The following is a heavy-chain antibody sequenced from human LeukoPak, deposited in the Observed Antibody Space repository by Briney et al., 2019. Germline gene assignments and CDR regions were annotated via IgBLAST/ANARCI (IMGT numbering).Heavy chain of an antibody. CDR2: IYYSRST. CDR1: GGSISSSY. V-gene: IGHV4-59*01. CDR3: ASTADSSALDY. D-gene: IGHD6-25*01. Sequence: PSETLSFTCTAPGGSISSSYWSWIRQPPGKGLEWIGYIYYSRSTNYNPPLKSRVTISLDTSKNQFSLKLSSVTAADTAVYYCASTADSSALDYCGQGTLVTVSS. J-gene: IGHJ4*02.